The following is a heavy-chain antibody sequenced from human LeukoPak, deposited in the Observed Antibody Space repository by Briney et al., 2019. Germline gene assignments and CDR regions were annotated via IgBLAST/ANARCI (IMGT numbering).Heavy chain of an antibody. CDR2: MNPNSGST. V-gene: IGHV1-8*03. D-gene: IGHD2-2*01. CDR1: GYTFTSYD. Sequence: ASVKVSCKASGYTFTSYDINWVRQATGQGLEWMGWMNPNSGSTGYAQKFQGRVTITRNTSISTAYMELSSLRSEDTAVYYCARGRLKYLYYYYMDVWGKGTTVTVSS. CDR3: ARGRLKYLYYYYMDV. J-gene: IGHJ6*03.